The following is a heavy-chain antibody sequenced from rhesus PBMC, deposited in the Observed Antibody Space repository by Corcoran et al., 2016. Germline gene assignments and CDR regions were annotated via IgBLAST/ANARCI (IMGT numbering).Heavy chain of an antibody. CDR1: GGSIRRTNW. CDR2: IAGSSGAT. J-gene: IGHJ2*01. Sequence: QVRLQESGPGLVQPSETLSLTCTVSGGSIRRTNWWRWLRQSPGNGLEWMGNIAGSSGATYYNPYLKSRVTISTDTSKNQFSLKLSSVTAADTAVYYCVRTVGTVSHWYFDLWGPGTPITVSS. CDR3: VRTVGTVSHWYFDL. V-gene: IGHV4-65*02. D-gene: IGHD5-24*01.